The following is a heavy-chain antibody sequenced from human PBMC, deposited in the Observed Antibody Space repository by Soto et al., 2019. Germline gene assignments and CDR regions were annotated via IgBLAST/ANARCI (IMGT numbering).Heavy chain of an antibody. CDR2: IYYSGST. J-gene: IGHJ6*02. V-gene: IGHV4-39*01. Sequence: SETLSITCTVSGGSISSSSYYWGWIRQPPGKGLEWIGSIYYSGSTYYNPSLKSRVTISVDTSKNQFSLKLSSVTAADTAVYYCATQEGIYGGNSRGDYYYGMDVWGQGTTVT. CDR1: GGSISSSSYY. CDR3: ATQEGIYGGNSRGDYYYGMDV. D-gene: IGHD2-21*02.